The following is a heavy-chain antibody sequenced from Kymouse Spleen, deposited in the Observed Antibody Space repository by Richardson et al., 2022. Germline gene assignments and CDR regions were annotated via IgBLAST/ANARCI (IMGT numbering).Heavy chain of an antibody. D-gene: IGHD3-10*01. CDR1: GFTFSSYA. J-gene: IGHJ6*02. CDR2: ISGSGGST. V-gene: IGHV3-23*04. Sequence: EVQLVESGGGLVQPGGSLRLSCAASGFTFSSYAMSWVRQAPGKGLEWVSAISGSGGSTYYADSVKGRFTISRDNSKNTLYLQMNSLRAEDTAVYYCAKDQDYYGSGPRYYGMDVWGQGTTVTVSS. CDR3: AKDQDYYGSGPRYYGMDV.